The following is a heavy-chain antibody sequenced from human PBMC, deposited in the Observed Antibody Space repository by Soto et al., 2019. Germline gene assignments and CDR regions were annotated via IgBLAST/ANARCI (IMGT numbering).Heavy chain of an antibody. CDR1: GGSISSYY. D-gene: IGHD3-16*01. CDR3: ARNNYGWGSTYFDY. V-gene: IGHV4-59*08. J-gene: IGHJ4*02. CDR2: IYYSGST. Sequence: SETLSLTCTVSGGSISSYYWSWIRQPPGKGLEWIGYIYYSGSTNYNPSLKSRVTISVDTSKNQFSLKLNSMTAADTAVYYCARNNYGWGSTYFDYGGQETLVPV.